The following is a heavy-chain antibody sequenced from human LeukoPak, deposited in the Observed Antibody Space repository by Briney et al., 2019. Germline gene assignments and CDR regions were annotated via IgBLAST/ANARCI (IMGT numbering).Heavy chain of an antibody. D-gene: IGHD2-2*02. J-gene: IGHJ4*02. CDR1: GYTFTSYY. Sequence: GASVKVSCKASGYTFTSYYMHWVRQAPGQGLEWMGIINPSGGSTSYAQKFQGRVTMTRDTSTSTVYMELSSLRSEDTAVYYCARDRGYCSSTSCYTGDYWGQGTLVTVSS. CDR3: ARDRGYCSSTSCYTGDY. CDR2: INPSGGST. V-gene: IGHV1-46*01.